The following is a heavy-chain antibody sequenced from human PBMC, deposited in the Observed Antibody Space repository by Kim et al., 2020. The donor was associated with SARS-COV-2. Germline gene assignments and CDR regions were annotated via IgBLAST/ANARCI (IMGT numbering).Heavy chain of an antibody. CDR3: AKTYSGWYQIEY. CDR1: GFTFSSFA. D-gene: IGHD6-19*01. CDR2: IWYDGSNQ. Sequence: GGSLRLSCAASGFTFSSFAMHWVRQAPGKALEWVAVIWYDGSNQYYADSVKGRFTISRDNSKNTLYLQMNNLRGEDTAVYYCAKTYSGWYQIEYWGQGTLVTVSS. V-gene: IGHV3-33*06. J-gene: IGHJ4*02.